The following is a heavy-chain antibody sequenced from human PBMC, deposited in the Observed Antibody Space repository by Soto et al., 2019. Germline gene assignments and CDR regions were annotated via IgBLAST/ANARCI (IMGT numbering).Heavy chain of an antibody. V-gene: IGHV4-39*01. D-gene: IGHD2-15*01. CDR3: ASVGYCSGGSCYTNAFDI. CDR1: GGSISSSSYY. Sequence: QLQLQESGPGLVKPSETLSLTCTVSGGSISSSSYYWGWIRQPPGKGLEWIGSIYYSGSTYYNPSHKSRVTISVDTSKNQFSLKLSSVTAADTAVYYCASVGYCSGGSCYTNAFDIWGQGTMVTVSS. J-gene: IGHJ3*02. CDR2: IYYSGST.